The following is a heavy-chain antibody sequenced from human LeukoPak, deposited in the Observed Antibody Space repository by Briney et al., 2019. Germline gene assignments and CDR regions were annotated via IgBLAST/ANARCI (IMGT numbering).Heavy chain of an antibody. Sequence: GGSLRLSCSASGFIISDYAMHWVRQAPGQGLEYVSGISANGGSRYYADSVKGRFTISRDTSKNTLYLQMNSLRAEDTAVYYCAKDHGPYYYGSGSYYNALWDDYWGQGTLVTVSS. J-gene: IGHJ4*02. V-gene: IGHV3-64*04. CDR1: GFIISDYA. D-gene: IGHD3-10*01. CDR2: ISANGGSR. CDR3: AKDHGPYYYGSGSYYNALWDDY.